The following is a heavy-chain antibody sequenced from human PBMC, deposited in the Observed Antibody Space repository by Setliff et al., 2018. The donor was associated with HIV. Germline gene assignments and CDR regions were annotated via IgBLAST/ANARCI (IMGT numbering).Heavy chain of an antibody. CDR1: GDSIKSHH. D-gene: IGHD4-4*01. CDR3: ARQLDYTNGRYFDY. CDR2: TDASGDT. Sequence: SETLSLTCTVSGDSIKSHHWSWIRQPAGKGLEWLAYTDASGDTNYNPSLRGRVIISLDTSNNQFSLNLNSVTAADTAVYYCARQLDYTNGRYFDYWGPGTLVTVS. V-gene: IGHV4-4*09. J-gene: IGHJ4*02.